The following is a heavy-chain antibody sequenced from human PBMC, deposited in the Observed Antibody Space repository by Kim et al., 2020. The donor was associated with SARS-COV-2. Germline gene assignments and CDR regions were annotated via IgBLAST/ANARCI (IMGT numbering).Heavy chain of an antibody. Sequence: SVKVSCKASGGTFSSYAISWVRQAPGQGLEWMGGIIPIFGTANYAQKFQGRVTITADESTSTAYMELSSLRSEDTAVYYCARPYCSGGSCTRRAFDIWGQGTMVTVSS. J-gene: IGHJ3*02. V-gene: IGHV1-69*13. CDR3: ARPYCSGGSCTRRAFDI. CDR1: GGTFSSYA. D-gene: IGHD2-15*01. CDR2: IIPIFGTA.